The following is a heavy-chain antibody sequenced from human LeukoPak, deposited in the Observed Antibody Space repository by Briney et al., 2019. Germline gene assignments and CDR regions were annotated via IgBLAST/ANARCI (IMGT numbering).Heavy chain of an antibody. CDR2: ISSSSSYI. J-gene: IGHJ4*02. CDR3: ASYYDSSGYRYYFDY. V-gene: IGHV3-21*01. Sequence: PGGSLRLSCAASGFTFSSYSMNWVRQAPGKGLEWVSSISSSSSYIYYADSVKGRFTISRDNAKNSLYLQMNSLRAEDTAVYYCASYYDSSGYRYYFDYWGQGTLVTVSS. D-gene: IGHD3-22*01. CDR1: GFTFSSYS.